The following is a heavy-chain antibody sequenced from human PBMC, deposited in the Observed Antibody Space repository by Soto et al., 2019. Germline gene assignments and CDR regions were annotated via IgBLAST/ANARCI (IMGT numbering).Heavy chain of an antibody. V-gene: IGHV1-24*01. J-gene: IGHJ4*02. D-gene: IGHD3-22*01. CDR2: FDPEDGET. CDR1: GYTLTELS. CDR3: ARRLYYYESSGYFLDPAYDY. Sequence: GAAVKGSCKVSGYTLTELSMHWVRQAPGKGLEWMGGFDPEDGETIYAQKLQGRVTMTTDTSTSTAYMELRSLRSDDTAVCYCARRLYYYESSGYFLDPAYDYWGKGTLVTVSS.